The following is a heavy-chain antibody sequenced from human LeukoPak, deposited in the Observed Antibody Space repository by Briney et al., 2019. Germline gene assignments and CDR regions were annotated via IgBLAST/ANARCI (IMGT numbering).Heavy chain of an antibody. CDR2: INHSGST. Sequence: SETLSLTCAVYGGSFSGYYWSWIRQPPGKGLEWIGEINHSGSTNYTPSLKSRVTISVDTSKNQFSLKLSSVTAADTAVYYCARRSYDFWSGYYPYWGQGTLVTVSS. D-gene: IGHD3-3*01. CDR1: GGSFSGYY. J-gene: IGHJ4*02. V-gene: IGHV4-34*01. CDR3: ARRSYDFWSGYYPY.